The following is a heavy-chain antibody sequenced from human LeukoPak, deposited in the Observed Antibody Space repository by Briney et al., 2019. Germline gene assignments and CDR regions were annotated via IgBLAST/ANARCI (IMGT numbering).Heavy chain of an antibody. Sequence: GASVKVSCKASGGTFSSYAISWVRQAPGQGLEWMGGIIPIFGTANYAQKFQGRVMITADESTSTAYMELSSLRSEDTAVYYCARFGYGDYGAPDMDVWGKGTTVTVSS. CDR3: ARFGYGDYGAPDMDV. CDR2: IIPIFGTA. CDR1: GGTFSSYA. J-gene: IGHJ6*03. V-gene: IGHV1-69*13. D-gene: IGHD4-17*01.